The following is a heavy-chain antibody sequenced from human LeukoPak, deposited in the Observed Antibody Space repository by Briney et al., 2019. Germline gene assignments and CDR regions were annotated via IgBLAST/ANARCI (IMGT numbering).Heavy chain of an antibody. CDR1: GLTFSNTW. V-gene: IGHV3-74*01. J-gene: IGHJ4*02. D-gene: IGHD6-19*01. CDR3: ARAVAGTWNDY. CDR2: IYNDETSA. Sequence: GGSLRLSCAASGLTFSNTWMYWVRQGPGKGLVWVSRIYNDETSATYADSVKGRFTISRDNAKNSLYLQMNSLRAEDTAVYYCARAVAGTWNDYWGQGTLVTVSS.